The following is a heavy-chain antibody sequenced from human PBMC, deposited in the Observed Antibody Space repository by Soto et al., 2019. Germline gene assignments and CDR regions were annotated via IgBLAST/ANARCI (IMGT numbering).Heavy chain of an antibody. CDR2: ISGSGGST. J-gene: IGHJ4*02. V-gene: IGHV3-23*01. CDR3: VALQQLDAFGDY. Sequence: PGRSLRLSCAASGFTFSSYSMNWVRQAPGKGLEWVSYISGSGGSTYYADSVKGRFTISRDNSKNTLYLQMNSLRAEDTAVYYCVALQQLDAFGDYWGQGTLVTVSS. D-gene: IGHD6-13*01. CDR1: GFTFSSYS.